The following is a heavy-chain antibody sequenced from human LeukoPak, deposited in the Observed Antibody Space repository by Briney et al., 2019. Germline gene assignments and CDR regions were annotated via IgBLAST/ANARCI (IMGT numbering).Heavy chain of an antibody. D-gene: IGHD3-10*01. V-gene: IGHV1-2*02. J-gene: IGHJ5*02. CDR3: ARQYYGSRSYRFDP. CDR2: VNPNSGGT. Sequence: ASVKVSCKASGYTFTVYYMHWVRQAPGQGLEWMGWVNPNSGGTNYAQKFQGRVAMTRDTSIRTAYMELSSLRSDDPAVYYCARQYYGSRSYRFDPWGQGTLVTVSS. CDR1: GYTFTVYY.